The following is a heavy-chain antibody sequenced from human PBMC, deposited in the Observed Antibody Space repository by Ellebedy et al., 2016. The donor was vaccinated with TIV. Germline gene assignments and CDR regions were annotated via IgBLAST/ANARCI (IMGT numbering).Heavy chain of an antibody. Sequence: PGGSLRLSCAASGFTFSDYYMNWIRQAPGEGLEWVSYITSSGSTIYYADSVKGRFTISRDNAKNSLYLQMNSLRAEDTAIYYCARQGDTAMVHGMDVWGQGTTVTVSS. CDR2: ITSSGSTI. V-gene: IGHV3-11*01. D-gene: IGHD5-18*01. CDR3: ARQGDTAMVHGMDV. J-gene: IGHJ6*02. CDR1: GFTFSDYY.